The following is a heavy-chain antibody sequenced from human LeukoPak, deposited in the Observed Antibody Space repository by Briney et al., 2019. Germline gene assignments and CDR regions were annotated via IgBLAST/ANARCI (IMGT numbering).Heavy chain of an antibody. Sequence: SETLSLTCTVSGGSFSSGYYWGWIRQPPGKGLEWIGSIYHSGSTYYNPSLKSRVTISVDTSKNQFSLKLSSVTAADTAVYYCARPITSGYDAFDIWGQGTMVTVSS. CDR3: ARPITSGYDAFDI. CDR1: GGSFSSGYY. V-gene: IGHV4-38-2*02. J-gene: IGHJ3*02. D-gene: IGHD3-10*01. CDR2: IYHSGST.